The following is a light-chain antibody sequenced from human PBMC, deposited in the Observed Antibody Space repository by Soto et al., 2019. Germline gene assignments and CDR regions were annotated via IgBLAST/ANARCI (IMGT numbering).Light chain of an antibody. CDR2: DAS. CDR3: QQYNSYWT. V-gene: IGKV3-11*01. CDR1: QSVSSY. Sequence: EIVLTQSPATLSLSPGERATLSCRASQSVSSYLAWYQQKPGQAPRLLIYDASNRATGIPARFSGGGSGTDFTLTISSLEPEDFAIYYCQQYNSYWTFGQGTKVEIK. J-gene: IGKJ1*01.